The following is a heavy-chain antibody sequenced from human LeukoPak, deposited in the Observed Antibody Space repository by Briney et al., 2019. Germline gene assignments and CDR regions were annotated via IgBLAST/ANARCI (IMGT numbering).Heavy chain of an antibody. CDR2: IYSGGST. CDR1: GFTVSSNY. Sequence: GGSLRLSCAASGFTVSSNYMSWVRQAPGKGLEWVSVIYSGGSTYYADSVKGRFTISRDNSKNTLYLQMNSLRSDDTAVYYCARENPYYDNYYMDVWGKGITVTVSS. V-gene: IGHV3-53*05. CDR3: ARENPYYDNYYMDV. J-gene: IGHJ6*03.